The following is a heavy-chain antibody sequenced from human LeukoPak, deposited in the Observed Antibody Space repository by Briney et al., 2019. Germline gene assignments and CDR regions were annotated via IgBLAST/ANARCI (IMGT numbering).Heavy chain of an antibody. CDR1: GYSITSYW. D-gene: IGHD2-21*01. J-gene: IGHJ3*02. CDR3: ARQVTYGGFDI. CDR2: IDPSDSYN. Sequence: GESLKISCKGPGYSITSYWITWVRQMAGKGLEWMGRIDPSDSYNNYSPSFQGHVTISADKSISTAYLQWSSLKASDTAMYYCARQVTYGGFDIWGQGTMVTVSS. V-gene: IGHV5-10-1*01.